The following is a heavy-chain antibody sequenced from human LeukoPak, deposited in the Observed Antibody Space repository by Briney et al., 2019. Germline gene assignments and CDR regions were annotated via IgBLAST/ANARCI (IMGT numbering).Heavy chain of an antibody. D-gene: IGHD1-26*01. Sequence: GGSLRLSCAASGFTLSSYSMNWVRQAPGKGLEWVSYISSSSSTIYYADSVKGRFTISRDNAKNSLYLQMNSLIAEDTAVYYCAREELACDAFDIWGQGTMVTVSS. CDR1: GFTLSSYS. CDR3: AREELACDAFDI. V-gene: IGHV3-48*01. CDR2: ISSSSSTI. J-gene: IGHJ3*02.